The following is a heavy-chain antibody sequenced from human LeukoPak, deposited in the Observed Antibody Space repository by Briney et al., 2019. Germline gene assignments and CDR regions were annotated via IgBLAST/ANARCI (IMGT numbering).Heavy chain of an antibody. CDR2: ISSSGRRI. CDR1: GFTVSSNY. J-gene: IGHJ4*02. Sequence: GGSLRLSCAASGFTVSSNYMNWVRQAPGKGLEWVSYISSSGRRIYYADSVKGRFTISRDNAKNSLYLQMNSLRADDTAIYYCARGPRDPTEYCSRGTCSPTYEVWGQGTLVTVSS. CDR3: ARGPRDPTEYCSRGTCSPTYEV. D-gene: IGHD2-15*01. V-gene: IGHV3-48*03.